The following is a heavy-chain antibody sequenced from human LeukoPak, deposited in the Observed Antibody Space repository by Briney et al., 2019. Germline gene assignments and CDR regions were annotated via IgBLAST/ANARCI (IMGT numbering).Heavy chain of an antibody. D-gene: IGHD2-15*01. CDR2: IIPIFGTA. CDR3: ARDADRERDIVVVVADGGNWFDP. CDR1: GGTFSSYA. Sequence: ASVKVSCKASGGTFSSYAISWVRQAPGQGLEWMGGIIPIFGTANYAQKFQGRVTITADESTSTAYMELSSLRSEDTAVYYCARDADRERDIVVVVADGGNWFDPWGQGTLVTVSS. V-gene: IGHV1-69*13. J-gene: IGHJ5*02.